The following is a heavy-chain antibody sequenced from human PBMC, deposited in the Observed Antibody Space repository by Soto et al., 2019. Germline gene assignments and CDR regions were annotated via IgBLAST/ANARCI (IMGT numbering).Heavy chain of an antibody. J-gene: IGHJ6*02. D-gene: IGHD1-26*01. CDR2: IDWDGDK. Sequence: SGPTLVNPTETLTLTCTFSGFSLSTTGMCVNWIRQPPGKALEWLGRIDWDGDKFYSSSLRTRLTISKDTSKNLVVLIMTNMDPLDTATYYCAWRWADSGYGMDVWGRGTTVTVSS. CDR1: GFSLSTTGMC. V-gene: IGHV2-70*17. CDR3: AWRWADSGYGMDV.